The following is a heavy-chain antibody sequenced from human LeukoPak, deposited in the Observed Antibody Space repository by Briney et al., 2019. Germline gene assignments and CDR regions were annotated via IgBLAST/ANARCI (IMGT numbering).Heavy chain of an antibody. CDR2: INTNTGNP. CDR3: ARDRIFCSSTSCALVPGFDP. CDR1: GYTFTSYA. Sequence: ASVKVSCKASGYTFTSYAMNWVRQAPGQGLEWMGWINTNTGNPTYAQGFTGRFVFSLDTSFSTAYLQISSLKAEDTAVYYCARDRIFCSSTSCALVPGFDPWGQGTLVTVSS. D-gene: IGHD2-2*01. V-gene: IGHV7-4-1*02. J-gene: IGHJ5*02.